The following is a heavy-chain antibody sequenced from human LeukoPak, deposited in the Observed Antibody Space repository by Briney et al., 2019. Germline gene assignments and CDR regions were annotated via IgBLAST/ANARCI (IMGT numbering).Heavy chain of an antibody. J-gene: IGHJ3*02. D-gene: IGHD3-3*01. CDR3: ATATIFGVVILAFDI. CDR2: FDLEDGEQ. Sequence: VAAVKVSCKVSGYTLTELSMHWVRQAPGKGLEWMRGFDLEDGEQIYAQKFQGRVTMTEDTSTDTAYMELSSLRSEDTAVYYCATATIFGVVILAFDIWGQGTMVTVSS. CDR1: GYTLTELS. V-gene: IGHV1-24*01.